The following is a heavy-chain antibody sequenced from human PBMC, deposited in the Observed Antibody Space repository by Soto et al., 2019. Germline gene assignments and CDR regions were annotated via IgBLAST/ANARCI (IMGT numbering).Heavy chain of an antibody. J-gene: IGHJ4*02. CDR3: SREGGSG. V-gene: IGHV4-61*01. Sequence: QVQLQESGPGLVKPSETLSLTCTVSGGSVSSGSYYWSWIRQPPGKGLEWIGYIYYSGSTNYNPSNKSRVTISVDTYKNQFSLKLSSVNAADTAVYYCSREGGSGWGQGTLVTVYS. D-gene: IGHD3-16*01. CDR1: GGSVSSGSYY. CDR2: IYYSGST.